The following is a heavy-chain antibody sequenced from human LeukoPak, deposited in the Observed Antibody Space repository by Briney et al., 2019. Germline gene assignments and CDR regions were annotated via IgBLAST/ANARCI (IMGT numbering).Heavy chain of an antibody. CDR1: GFTFSSYG. Sequence: GGSLRLSCAASGFTFSSYGTHWVRQAPGKGLEWVAVIWYDGSNKYYADSVKGRFTISRDSSKNTLYLQMNSLRAEDTAIYYCATDYTPYVGASADWGQGTLVTVSS. V-gene: IGHV3-33*01. CDR3: ATDYTPYVGASAD. J-gene: IGHJ4*02. CDR2: IWYDGSNK. D-gene: IGHD1-26*01.